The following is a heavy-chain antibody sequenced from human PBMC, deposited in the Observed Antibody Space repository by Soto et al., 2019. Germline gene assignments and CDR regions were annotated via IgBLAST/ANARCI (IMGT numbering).Heavy chain of an antibody. CDR2: ISWSGGST. Sequence: TGGSLRLSCGGSGFTFDDYGMRWVRQDPGKGLEWVSCISWSGGSTGYADSVKGRFTISRDNAKNSLYLQMNSLRAEDTAVYYCARDRYVAYSSGWYAFQHWGQGTLVTVSS. D-gene: IGHD6-19*01. CDR1: GFTFDDYG. J-gene: IGHJ1*01. CDR3: ARDRYVAYSSGWYAFQH. V-gene: IGHV3-20*04.